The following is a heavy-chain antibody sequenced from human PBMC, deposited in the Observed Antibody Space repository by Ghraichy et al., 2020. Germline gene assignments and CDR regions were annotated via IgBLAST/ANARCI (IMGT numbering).Heavy chain of an antibody. D-gene: IGHD6-19*01. V-gene: IGHV3-30-3*01. J-gene: IGHJ6*02. CDR1: GFTFSGYN. CDR3: ARATREWLGRFYGVDI. CDR2: ISDAGSNE. Sequence: GSLNISCAASGFTFSGYNMHWVRQASGKGLEWVADISDAGSNEYYVDSVKGRFTISRDNSKSTLYLQMNSLSPEDTAVYYCARATREWLGRFYGVDIWGQGTTVIVS.